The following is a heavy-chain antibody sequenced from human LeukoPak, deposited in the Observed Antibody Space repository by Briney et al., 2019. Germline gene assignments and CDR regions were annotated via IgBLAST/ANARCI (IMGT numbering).Heavy chain of an antibody. D-gene: IGHD5-12*01. CDR3: ARDGGYSGYDADC. J-gene: IGHJ4*02. Sequence: GGSLRLSCAASGFTFAKYTIHWVRQAPGKGLEWVAVISDDGSDKHYADSVNGRFTISRDNSKNTMFLQMTSLRVYDTAVYYCARDGGYSGYDADCWGQGTLVTVSS. CDR1: GFTFAKYT. V-gene: IGHV3-30-3*01. CDR2: ISDDGSDK.